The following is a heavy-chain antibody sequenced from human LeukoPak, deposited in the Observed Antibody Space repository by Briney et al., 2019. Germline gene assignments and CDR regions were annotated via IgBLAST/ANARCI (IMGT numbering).Heavy chain of an antibody. CDR2: INPNSGGT. CDR3: ARQGQTDV. CDR1: GYAFIDYY. Sequence: ASVKVSCKASGYAFIDYYIHWVRQAPGQGLEWMGWINPNSGGTNYAQKFQDRVTMTRDTSINTAYLEVRSLRSDDTAVFYCARQGQTDVWGKGTTVTISS. V-gene: IGHV1-2*02. J-gene: IGHJ6*04.